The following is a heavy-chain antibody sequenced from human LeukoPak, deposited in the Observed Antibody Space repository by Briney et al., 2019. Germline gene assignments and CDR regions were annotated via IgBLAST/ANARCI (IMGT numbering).Heavy chain of an antibody. CDR1: GFTFSSYA. J-gene: IGHJ2*01. Sequence: GRSLRLSCAASGFTFSSYAMSWVRHAPGKGLEWVSAISGSGGSTYYADSVKGRFTISRDNSKNTLYLQMNSLRAEDTAVYYCAKWAVVVTALYFDLWGRGTLVTVSS. V-gene: IGHV3-23*01. D-gene: IGHD2-21*02. CDR3: AKWAVVVTALYFDL. CDR2: ISGSGGST.